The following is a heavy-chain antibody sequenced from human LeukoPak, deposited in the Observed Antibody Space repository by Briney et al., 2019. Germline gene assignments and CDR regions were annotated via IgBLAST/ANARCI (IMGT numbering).Heavy chain of an antibody. D-gene: IGHD3-22*01. V-gene: IGHV4-39*01. CDR2: IYYSGST. CDR3: ARLRRSDGYYDSSGDYYPLGYFDL. J-gene: IGHJ4*02. CDR1: GGSISSSSYY. Sequence: SETLSLTCTVSGGSISSSSYYRDWVRQPPGKGLEWIGTIYYSGSTYYNPSLKSRVTISVDTSKNQFSLNLRSVTAADTAVYSCARLRRSDGYYDSSGDYYPLGYFDLWGQGTLVTVSS.